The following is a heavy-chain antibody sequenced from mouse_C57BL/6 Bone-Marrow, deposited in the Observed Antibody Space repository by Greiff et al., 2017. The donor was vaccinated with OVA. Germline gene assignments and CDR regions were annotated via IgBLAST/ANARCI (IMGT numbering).Heavy chain of an antibody. Sequence: VQLQESGPELVKPGASVKLSCKASGYTFTSYDINWVKQRPGQGLEWIGWIYPRDGSTKYNEKFKGKATLTVATSSSTASMELHSLTSEDSAVYFGAYDLDYWGQGTTLTVSS. V-gene: IGHV1-85*01. CDR2: IYPRDGST. D-gene: IGHD2-14*01. CDR3: AYDLDY. J-gene: IGHJ2*01. CDR1: GYTFTSYD.